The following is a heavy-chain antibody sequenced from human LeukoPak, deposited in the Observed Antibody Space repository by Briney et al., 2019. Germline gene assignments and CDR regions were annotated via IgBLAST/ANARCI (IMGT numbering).Heavy chain of an antibody. D-gene: IGHD3-22*01. Sequence: GGSLRLSCAASGFTFSSYSMNRVRQAPGKGLEWVSSISSSSSYIYYADSVKGRFTISRDNAKNSLYLQMNSLRAEDTAVYYCARDHRNSYDSSGYGYWGQGTLVTVSS. CDR1: GFTFSSYS. J-gene: IGHJ4*02. CDR2: ISSSSSYI. CDR3: ARDHRNSYDSSGYGY. V-gene: IGHV3-21*01.